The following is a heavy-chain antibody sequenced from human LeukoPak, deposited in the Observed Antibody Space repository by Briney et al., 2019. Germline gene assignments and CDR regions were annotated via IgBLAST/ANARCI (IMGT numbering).Heavy chain of an antibody. D-gene: IGHD1-26*01. Sequence: HPGGSLRLSCAASGFTFSSYGMHWVRQAPGKGLEWVAVISYDGSNKYYADSVKGRFTISRDNSKNTLYLQMNSLRAEDMAVYYCARIEWERLGRAFDIWGQGTMVTVSS. J-gene: IGHJ3*02. CDR2: ISYDGSNK. V-gene: IGHV3-30*03. CDR1: GFTFSSYG. CDR3: ARIEWERLGRAFDI.